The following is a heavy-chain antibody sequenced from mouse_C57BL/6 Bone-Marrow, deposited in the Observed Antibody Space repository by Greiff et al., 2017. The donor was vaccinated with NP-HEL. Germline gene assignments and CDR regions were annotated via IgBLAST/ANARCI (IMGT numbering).Heavy chain of an antibody. CDR1: GYTFTSYW. Sequence: QVQLQQPGAELVKPGASVKLSCKASGYTFTSYWMHWVKQRPGQGLEWIGMIHPNSGSTNYNEKFKGKATLTVDKSSSTAYMQLSSLTSEDSAVYYCARPSYGSGFAYWGQGTLVTVSA. CDR2: IHPNSGST. J-gene: IGHJ3*01. D-gene: IGHD1-1*01. CDR3: ARPSYGSGFAY. V-gene: IGHV1-64*01.